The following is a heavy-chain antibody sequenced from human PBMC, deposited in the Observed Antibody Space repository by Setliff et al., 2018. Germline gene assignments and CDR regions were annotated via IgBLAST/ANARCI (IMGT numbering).Heavy chain of an antibody. V-gene: IGHV1-18*01. CDR1: GYTFAKYG. Sequence: VASVKVSCKAFGYTFAKYGTSWVRQAPGQGLEWMGWISGYNGYTVCAQKLQGRVTLTTDTSTGTAYMEVRSLRSDDTAQYYCVRDRAAIVVGPPTAAFDIWGQGTMVTVSS. CDR3: VRDRAAIVVGPPTAAFDI. CDR2: ISGYNGYT. J-gene: IGHJ3*02. D-gene: IGHD2-2*01.